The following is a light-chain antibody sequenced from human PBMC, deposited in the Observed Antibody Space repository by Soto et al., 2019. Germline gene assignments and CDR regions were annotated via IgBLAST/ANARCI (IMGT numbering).Light chain of an antibody. CDR3: QQYDSYPYT. CDR1: QIISNW. V-gene: IGKV1-5*01. CDR2: GAS. Sequence: DIQMTQSPSTLSASVGDRVTITCRASQIISNWLAWYQQKPGKAPNLLIYGASSLQTGFQSRFSGTGSGTEFTLSISSLQPDDFTTYYCQQYDSYPYTFGQGTKLEIK. J-gene: IGKJ2*01.